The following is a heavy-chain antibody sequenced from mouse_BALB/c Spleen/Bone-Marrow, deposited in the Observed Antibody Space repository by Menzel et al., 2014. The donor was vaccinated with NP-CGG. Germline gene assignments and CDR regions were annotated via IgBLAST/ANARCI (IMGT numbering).Heavy chain of an antibody. D-gene: IGHD4-1*01. CDR1: GFTFSSFG. CDR2: ISSGSRTI. CDR3: TRGGNWEDFDY. J-gene: IGHJ2*01. Sequence: VQLKESGGGLVQPGGSRKLSCAASGFTFSSFGMHRVRQAPEKGLEWVAYISSGSRTIYYADTVKGRFTISRDNPKNTLFLQMTGLRSEDTAMYYCTRGGNWEDFDYWGQGTTLTVSS. V-gene: IGHV5-17*02.